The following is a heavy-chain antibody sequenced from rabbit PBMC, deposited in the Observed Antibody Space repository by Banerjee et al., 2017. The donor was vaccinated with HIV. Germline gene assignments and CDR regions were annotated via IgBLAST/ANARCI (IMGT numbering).Heavy chain of an antibody. CDR1: GSDISSYS. D-gene: IGHD4-1*01. J-gene: IGHJ4*01. Sequence: QEQLEESGGDLVKPEGSLTLTCTASGSDISSYSISWVRQAPGKGLEWIACINTSSGNTVYASWAKGRFTISRTSSTTVTLQMTSLTAADTATYFCARDLAGVTGWNFGLWGPGTLVTVS. V-gene: IGHV1S45*01. CDR2: INTSSGNT. CDR3: ARDLAGVTGWNFGL.